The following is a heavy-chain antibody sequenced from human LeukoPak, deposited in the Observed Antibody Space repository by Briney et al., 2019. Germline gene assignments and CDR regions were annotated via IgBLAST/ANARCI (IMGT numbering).Heavy chain of an antibody. D-gene: IGHD3-16*02. CDR1: GGSISSSSYY. CDR2: IYYSGST. V-gene: IGHV4-39*06. Sequence: SETLSLTCTVSGGSISSSSYYWGWIRQPPGKGLEWIGSIYYSGSTYYNPSLKSRVTISVDTTKNQFTLKLSSVTAADTAVYYCARERDDYVWGSYRLDAFDIWGQGTMVTVSS. J-gene: IGHJ3*02. CDR3: ARERDDYVWGSYRLDAFDI.